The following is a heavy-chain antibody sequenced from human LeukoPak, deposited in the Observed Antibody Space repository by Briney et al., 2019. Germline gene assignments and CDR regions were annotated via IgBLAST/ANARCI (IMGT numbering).Heavy chain of an antibody. V-gene: IGHV4-30-4*01. CDR3: ARDINRSGSYDAFDI. Sequence: SQTLSLTCTVSGGISSGNYYWSWIRQSPGKGLEWIGYIDHSGTTYYNPSLKSRVTISIDTSKNQFSQKLSSVTAADTAVYYCARDINRSGSYDAFDIWGQGTMVTVSS. D-gene: IGHD1-26*01. CDR2: IDHSGTT. CDR1: GGISSGNYY. J-gene: IGHJ3*02.